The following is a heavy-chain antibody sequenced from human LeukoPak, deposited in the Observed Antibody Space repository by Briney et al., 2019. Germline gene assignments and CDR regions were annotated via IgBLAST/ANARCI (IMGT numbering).Heavy chain of an antibody. Sequence: GGSLRLSCAASGFTFSSYAMSWVRQAPGKGLEWVSAISGSGGSTYYTDSVKGRFTISRDNSKNTLYLQMNSPRAEDTAVYYCAKWGDDGDYVGHWGQGTLVTVSS. CDR1: GFTFSSYA. V-gene: IGHV3-23*01. CDR2: ISGSGGST. J-gene: IGHJ4*02. D-gene: IGHD4-17*01. CDR3: AKWGDDGDYVGH.